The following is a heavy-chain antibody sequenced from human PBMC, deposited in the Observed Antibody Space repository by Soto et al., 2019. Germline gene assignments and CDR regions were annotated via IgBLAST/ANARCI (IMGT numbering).Heavy chain of an antibody. CDR2: VSFDGSAT. Sequence: EVQLVESGGGLVQSGGSLRLSCAASGFTFSSDWMHWVRQAPGKGLVWVSRVSFDGSATNYADSVKGRFTISRDNAKNTLFLQMNSLRDEDTAVYYWARGRRGAYYFDYGGQGTLVSVSS. D-gene: IGHD1-26*01. CDR3: ARGRRGAYYFDY. J-gene: IGHJ4*02. CDR1: GFTFSSDW. V-gene: IGHV3-74*01.